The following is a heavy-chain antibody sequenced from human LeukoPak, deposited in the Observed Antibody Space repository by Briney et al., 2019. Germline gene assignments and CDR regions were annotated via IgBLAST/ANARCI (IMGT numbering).Heavy chain of an antibody. J-gene: IGHJ4*02. CDR2: INTNTGNP. CDR1: GYTFTSYA. D-gene: IGHD3-10*01. CDR3: ARDRVLLCFGESYYFDY. V-gene: IGHV7-4-1*02. Sequence: ASVKVSCKASGYTFTSYAMNWVRQAPGQGLEWMGWINTNTGNPTYAQGFTGRFVFSLDTSVSTAYLQISSLKAEDTAVYYCARDRVLLCFGESYYFDYWGQGTLVTVSS.